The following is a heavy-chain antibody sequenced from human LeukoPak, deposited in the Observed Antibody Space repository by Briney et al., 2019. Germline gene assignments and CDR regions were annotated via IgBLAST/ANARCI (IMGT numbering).Heavy chain of an antibody. CDR3: ARHGTISSESYFDY. D-gene: IGHD1-14*01. V-gene: IGHV4-59*01. J-gene: IGHJ4*02. CDR1: GGSISSYY. Sequence: PSETLSLTCTVSGGSISSYYWSWIRQPPGKGLEWIGYIYYSGSTNYNPSLESRVTISVDTSKNQFSLKLSSVTAADTAVYYCARHGTISSESYFDYWGQGALVTVSS. CDR2: IYYSGST.